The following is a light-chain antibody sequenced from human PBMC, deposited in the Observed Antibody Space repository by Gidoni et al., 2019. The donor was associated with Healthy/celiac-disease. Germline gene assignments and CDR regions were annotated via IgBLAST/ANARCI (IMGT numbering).Light chain of an antibody. V-gene: IGKV2-30*02. CDR1: QSLVHSDGNTY. CDR2: KVS. CDR3: MQGTRWPPYT. J-gene: IGKJ2*01. Sequence: DAVMTQSPLSLPVTLGQPASISCRSSQSLVHSDGNTYLNWFQQRPGQSPRRLIYKVSNRDSGVPDRFSGSGSGTDFTLKISRVEAEDVGVYYCMQGTRWPPYTFGQGTKLEIK.